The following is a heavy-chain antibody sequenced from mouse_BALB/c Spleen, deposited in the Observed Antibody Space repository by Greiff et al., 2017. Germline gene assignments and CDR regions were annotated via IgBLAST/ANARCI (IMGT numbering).Heavy chain of an antibody. Sequence: LQESGPELVKPGASVKMSCKASGYTFTSYVMHWVKQKPGQGLEWIGYINPYNDGTKYNEKFKGKATLTSDKSSSTAYMELSSLTSEDSAVYYCARAARFSTMGGFAYWGQGTLFTVSA. J-gene: IGHJ3*01. V-gene: IGHV1-14*01. CDR2: INPYNDGT. CDR1: GYTFTSYV. CDR3: ARAARFSTMGGFAY. D-gene: IGHD2-1*01.